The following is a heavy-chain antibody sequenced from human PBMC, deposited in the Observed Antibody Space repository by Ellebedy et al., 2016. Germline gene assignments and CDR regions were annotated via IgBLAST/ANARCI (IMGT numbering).Heavy chain of an antibody. J-gene: IGHJ4*02. CDR3: VKRKLIVYFDA. Sequence: GGSLRLXXAASGFTFDSFSMTWVRQAPGRGLEWIETVGLGGDSTHYADSVKGRFTISRDDSKATLYLQMTSLRAEDTAVYYCVKRKLIVYFDAWGQGTLVTVSS. CDR2: VGLGGDST. D-gene: IGHD3-16*02. CDR1: GFTFDSFS. V-gene: IGHV3-23*01.